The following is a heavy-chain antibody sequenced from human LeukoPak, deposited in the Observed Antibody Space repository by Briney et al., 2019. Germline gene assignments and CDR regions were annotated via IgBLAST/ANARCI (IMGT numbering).Heavy chain of an antibody. D-gene: IGHD2-2*01. CDR3: ARPDIVVVPAAPHYYYYGMDV. Sequence: GGSLRLSCAASGFTFSSYSMNWVRQAPGKGLEWVSSISSSSYIYYADSVKGRFTISRDNAKNSLYLQMNSLRAEDTAVYYCARPDIVVVPAAPHYYYYGMDVWGQGTTVTVSS. V-gene: IGHV3-21*01. CDR1: GFTFSSYS. CDR2: ISSSSYI. J-gene: IGHJ6*02.